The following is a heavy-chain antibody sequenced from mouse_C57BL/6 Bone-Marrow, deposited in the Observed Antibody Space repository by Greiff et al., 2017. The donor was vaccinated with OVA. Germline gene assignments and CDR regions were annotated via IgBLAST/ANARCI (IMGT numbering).Heavy chain of an antibody. CDR2: IDPEDGAP. J-gene: IGHJ3*01. CDR1: GFNIKDYY. CDR3: TTWGPIFFAY. Sequence: VQLKESGAELVRPGASVKLSCTASGFNIKDYYMHWVKQRPEQGLEWIGWIDPEDGAPEYAPKFQGKATMTADTSSNTAYLQLSSRTSEDTAVYYCTTWGPIFFAYWGQGTLVTVSA. V-gene: IGHV14-1*01.